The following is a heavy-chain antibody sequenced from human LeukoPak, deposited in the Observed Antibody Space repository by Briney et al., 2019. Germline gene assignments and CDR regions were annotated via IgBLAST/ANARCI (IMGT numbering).Heavy chain of an antibody. Sequence: ASVKVSCKASGGTFSSYAISWVRQAPGQGLEWMGGIIPIFGTANYAQKFQGRVTITRDTSASTAYMELSSPRSEDTAVYYCARDAYVLRFLEWLSPANWFDPWGQGTLVTVSS. D-gene: IGHD3-3*01. V-gene: IGHV1-69*05. J-gene: IGHJ5*02. CDR2: IIPIFGTA. CDR1: GGTFSSYA. CDR3: ARDAYVLRFLEWLSPANWFDP.